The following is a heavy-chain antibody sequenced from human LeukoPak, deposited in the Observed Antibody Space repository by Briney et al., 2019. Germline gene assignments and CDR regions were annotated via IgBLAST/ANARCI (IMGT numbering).Heavy chain of an antibody. J-gene: IGHJ2*01. V-gene: IGHV3-30*03. CDR3: ARGRSPDYWYFDL. CDR1: GFTFSSYS. Sequence: GGSLRLSCAASGFTFSSYSMNWVRQAPGEGLEWVALISYDGTNEYYADSVKGRFTISRDNPKNTLYVQMNSLRTEDTAVYYCARGRSPDYWYFDLWGRGTLVTVSS. CDR2: ISYDGTNE.